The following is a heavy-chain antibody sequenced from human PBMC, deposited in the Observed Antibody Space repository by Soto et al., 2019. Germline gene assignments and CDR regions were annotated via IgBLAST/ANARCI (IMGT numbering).Heavy chain of an antibody. CDR2: INSDGSST. CDR1: GFTLSSYW. Sequence: GGSLRLSCAASGFTLSSYWLHWFRKAPCKGLVWVSRINSDGSSTSYADSVKGRFTISRDNAKNTLYLQMNSLRAEDTAVYYCARGIADYYYYYGMDVWGQGTTVTVSS. CDR3: ARGIADYYYYYGMDV. D-gene: IGHD6-13*01. J-gene: IGHJ6*02. V-gene: IGHV3-74*01.